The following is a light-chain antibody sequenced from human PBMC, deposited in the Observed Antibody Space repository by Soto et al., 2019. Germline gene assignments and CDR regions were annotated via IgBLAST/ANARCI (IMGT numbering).Light chain of an antibody. V-gene: IGKV1-5*01. Sequence: DIQVTQSPPTLSASVGDRVTITCRASQTISTWMAWYQQKPGKAPKLPVYDASTLQSGVASGFSGSGSGTDFTLTISSLQAEDVAVYYCQQYYASPLTFGQGTKVDIK. CDR1: QTISTW. CDR3: QQYYASPLT. CDR2: DAS. J-gene: IGKJ1*01.